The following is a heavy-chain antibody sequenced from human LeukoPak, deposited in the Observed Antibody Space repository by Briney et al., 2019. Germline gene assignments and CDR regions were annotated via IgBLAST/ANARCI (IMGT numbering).Heavy chain of an antibody. J-gene: IGHJ4*02. CDR2: INPSGGST. Sequence: ASVKVSCKASGYTFTSYYMHWVRQAPGQGLEWMGIINPSGGSTSYAQKFQGRVTMTRDTSTSTVYMELSSLRSEDTAVYYCARDHGHYYDSSGHFDYWGQGTLVTVSS. V-gene: IGHV1-46*01. D-gene: IGHD3-22*01. CDR1: GYTFTSYY. CDR3: ARDHGHYYDSSGHFDY.